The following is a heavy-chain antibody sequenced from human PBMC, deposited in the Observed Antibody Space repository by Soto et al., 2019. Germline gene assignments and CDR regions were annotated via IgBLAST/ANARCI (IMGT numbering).Heavy chain of an antibody. CDR1: GYTFTSYA. D-gene: IGHD6-19*01. J-gene: IGHJ6*04. CDR3: ASPKGLAVAAHYYYGMDV. V-gene: IGHV1-3*01. CDR2: INAGNGNT. Sequence: GASVKVSCKASGYTFTSYAMHWVRQAPGQRLEWMGWINAGNGNTKYSQKFQGRVTITRDTSASTAYMELSSLRSEDTAVYYCASPKGLAVAAHYYYGMDVWGKGTTVSVSS.